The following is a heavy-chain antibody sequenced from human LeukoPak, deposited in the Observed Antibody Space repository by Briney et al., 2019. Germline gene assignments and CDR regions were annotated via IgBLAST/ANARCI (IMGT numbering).Heavy chain of an antibody. CDR3: AHNVVITTISSGNHAFDI. D-gene: IGHD3-22*01. V-gene: IGHV2-5*02. CDR2: IYWDDDK. CDR1: GFSLSTSGVG. J-gene: IGHJ3*02. Sequence: ESGPTLVKPTQTLTLTCTFSGFSLSTSGVGVGWIRQPPEKALEWLALIYWDDDKRYSPSLKSRLTITKDTSKNQVVLTMTNMDPVDTATYYCAHNVVITTISSGNHAFDIWGQGTMVTVSP.